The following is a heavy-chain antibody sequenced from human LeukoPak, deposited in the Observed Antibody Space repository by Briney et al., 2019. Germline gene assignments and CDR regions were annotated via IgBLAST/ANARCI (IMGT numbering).Heavy chain of an antibody. Sequence: GGSLRLSCAASGFTFSNAWMSWVRQAPGKGLEWVSAISGSGGSTYYADSVKGRFTISRDNSKNTLYLQMNSLRAEDTAVYYCAKEGITIFGVNWFDPWGQGTLVTVSS. V-gene: IGHV3-23*01. CDR1: GFTFSNAW. CDR2: ISGSGGST. CDR3: AKEGITIFGVNWFDP. J-gene: IGHJ5*02. D-gene: IGHD3-3*01.